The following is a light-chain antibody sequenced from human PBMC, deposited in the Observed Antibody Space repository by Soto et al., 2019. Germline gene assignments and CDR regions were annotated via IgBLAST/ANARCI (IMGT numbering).Light chain of an antibody. J-gene: IGLJ1*01. V-gene: IGLV2-14*01. Sequence: QSALTQPASVSGSPGQSITISCTGTNSDVGGYNYVSWYQQHPGKAPKPMIYDVSNRPPGVANRFSGSKSGNTASLTISGLQAEDEADYYCTSYTRSSTYVFGTGTKVTVL. CDR1: NSDVGGYNY. CDR2: DVS. CDR3: TSYTRSSTYV.